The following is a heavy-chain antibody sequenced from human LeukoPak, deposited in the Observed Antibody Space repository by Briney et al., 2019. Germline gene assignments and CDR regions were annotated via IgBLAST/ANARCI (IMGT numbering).Heavy chain of an antibody. CDR3: AKDDSSGYFLASLDY. J-gene: IGHJ4*02. V-gene: IGHV3-23*01. D-gene: IGHD3-22*01. CDR2: ISGSGGST. Sequence: GRSLRLSCAASGFTFSSYGMHWVRQAPGKGLEWVSAISGSGGSTYYADSVKGRFTISRDNSKNTLYLQMNSLRAEDTAVYYRAKDDSSGYFLASLDYWGQGTLVTVSS. CDR1: GFTFSSYG.